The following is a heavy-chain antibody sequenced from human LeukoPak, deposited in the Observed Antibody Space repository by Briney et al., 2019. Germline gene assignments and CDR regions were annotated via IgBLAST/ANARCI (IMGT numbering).Heavy chain of an antibody. CDR3: ARELGGLGYCSSTSCLPSDY. Sequence: GASVKVSCKASGYTFTGYYMHWVRQAPGQGLEWMGWINPNSGGTNYAQKFQGRVTMTRDTSISTAYMELSRLRSDDTAVYYCARELGGLGYCSSTSCLPSDYWGQGTLVTVSS. CDR2: INPNSGGT. D-gene: IGHD2-2*01. V-gene: IGHV1-2*02. J-gene: IGHJ4*02. CDR1: GYTFTGYY.